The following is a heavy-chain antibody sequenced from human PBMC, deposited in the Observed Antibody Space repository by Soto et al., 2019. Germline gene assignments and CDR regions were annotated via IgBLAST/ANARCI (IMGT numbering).Heavy chain of an antibody. D-gene: IGHD2-15*01. CDR3: ARHYCSGGSCYYYGVDV. Sequence: PSETLSLTCTVSGDSITSSPYYWGWIRQPPGKGLEWIGTIHYSGSTYYNPSLNSRLTISADTSKNQFSLKLSSVTAADTAVYYCARHYCSGGSCYYYGVDVWGQGTTVT. J-gene: IGHJ6*02. CDR1: GDSITSSPYY. CDR2: IHYSGST. V-gene: IGHV4-39*01.